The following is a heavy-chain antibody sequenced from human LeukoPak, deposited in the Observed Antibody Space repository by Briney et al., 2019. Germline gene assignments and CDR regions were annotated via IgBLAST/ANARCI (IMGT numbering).Heavy chain of an antibody. CDR3: ASRYNWNYPLDY. J-gene: IGHJ4*02. D-gene: IGHD1-7*01. CDR1: GYTFTSYG. CDR2: ISAYNGNT. Sequence: ASVKVSCKASGYTFTSYGISWVRQAPGQGLEWMGWISAYNGNTNYAQKFQGRVTITADESTSTAYMEQSSLRSEDTAVYYCASRYNWNYPLDYWGQGTLVTVSS. V-gene: IGHV1-18*01.